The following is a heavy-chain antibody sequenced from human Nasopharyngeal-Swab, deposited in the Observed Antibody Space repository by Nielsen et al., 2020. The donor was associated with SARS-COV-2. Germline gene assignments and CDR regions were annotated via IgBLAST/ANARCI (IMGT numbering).Heavy chain of an antibody. CDR1: GFTFSSYT. D-gene: IGHD4-17*01. V-gene: IGHV3-21*06. Sequence: GESLKISCAASGFTFSSYTTNWVRQAPGKGLEWVSSISPTSDYIYYAESVKGRFTISRDNAKNSLFLQMNSLRAEETAIYYCVRGSYGHYDSWGQGAPITVSS. J-gene: IGHJ5*01. CDR3: VRGSYGHYDS. CDR2: ISPTSDYI.